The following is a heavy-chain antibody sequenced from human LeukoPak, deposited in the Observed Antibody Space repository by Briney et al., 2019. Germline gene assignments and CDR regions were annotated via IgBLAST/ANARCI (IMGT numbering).Heavy chain of an antibody. CDR3: ARGLRYSSSWYCY. V-gene: IGHV4-34*01. J-gene: IGHJ4*02. Sequence: SETLSLTCAVYGGSFSGYYWSWIRQPPGKGLEWIGEINHSGSTNYNPSLKSRVTISVDTPKNQFSLKLSSVTAADTAVYYCARGLRYSSSWYCYWGQGTLVTVSS. D-gene: IGHD6-13*01. CDR1: GGSFSGYY. CDR2: INHSGST.